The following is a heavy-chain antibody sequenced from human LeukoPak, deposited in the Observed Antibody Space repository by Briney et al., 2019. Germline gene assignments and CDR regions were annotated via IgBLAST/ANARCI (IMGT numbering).Heavy chain of an antibody. V-gene: IGHV3-74*01. CDR2: INSDGSST. CDR3: ARDSGSGSYYGY. J-gene: IGHJ4*02. CDR1: GFTFSSYW. Sequence: GGSLRLSCAASGFTFSSYWMHWVRHAPGKGLVWVSRINSDGSSTSYADSVKGRFTISRDNAKNTLYLQMNSLRAEDTAVYYCARDSGSGSYYGYWGQGTLVTVSS. D-gene: IGHD1-26*01.